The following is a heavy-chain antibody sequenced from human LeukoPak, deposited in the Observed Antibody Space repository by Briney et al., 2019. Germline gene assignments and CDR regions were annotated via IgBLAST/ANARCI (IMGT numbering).Heavy chain of an antibody. Sequence: GASVKVSCKASGGTFSSYAISWVRQAPGQGLEWMGGIIPIFGTANYAQKFQGRVTITTDESTSTAYMELSSLRSEDTAVYYCARVMAIGYYYYYYMDVWGKGTTVTVSS. CDR3: ARVMAIGYYYYYYMDV. D-gene: IGHD5-24*01. CDR1: GGTFSSYA. J-gene: IGHJ6*03. CDR2: IIPIFGTA. V-gene: IGHV1-69*05.